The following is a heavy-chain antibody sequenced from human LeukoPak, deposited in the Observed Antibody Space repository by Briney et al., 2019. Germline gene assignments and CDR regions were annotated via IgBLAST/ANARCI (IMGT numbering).Heavy chain of an antibody. J-gene: IGHJ4*02. CDR3: AKASWVSSADAVL. D-gene: IGHD3-16*01. V-gene: IGHV3-23*01. CDR1: GFIFSNYA. Sequence: GGSLRLSCVASGFIFSNYAMSWVRQAPAGGRGWVSSLRGDGETFYADSVKGRSTRSRDDSRNTVYLQLNNLRVEDTAVYYCAKASWVSSADAVLWGQGTPVTVSS. CDR2: LRGDGET.